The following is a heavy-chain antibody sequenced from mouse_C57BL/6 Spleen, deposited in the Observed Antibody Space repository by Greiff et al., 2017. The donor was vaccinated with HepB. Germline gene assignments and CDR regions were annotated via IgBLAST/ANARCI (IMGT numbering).Heavy chain of an antibody. V-gene: IGHV7-1*01. Sequence: EVKLVDSGGGLVQSGRSLRLSCATSGFTFSDFYMEWVRQAPGKGLEWIAASRNKANDYTTEYSESVKGRFIVSRDTSQSILYLQMNALRAEDTAIYNCARDARLERGAMDYWGQGTSVTVSS. J-gene: IGHJ4*01. CDR2: SRNKANDYTT. CDR1: GFTFSDFY. CDR3: ARDARLERGAMDY. D-gene: IGHD4-1*01.